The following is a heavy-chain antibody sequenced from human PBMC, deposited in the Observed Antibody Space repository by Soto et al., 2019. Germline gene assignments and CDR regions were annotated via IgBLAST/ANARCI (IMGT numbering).Heavy chain of an antibody. CDR3: AREGVAAAGTENYYYYYMDV. Sequence: SQTLSLTCVISGDSVSSNSAAWNWIRQSPSRGLEWLGRTYYRSKWYNDYAVSVKSRITINPDTSKNQFSLQLNSVTPEDTAVYYCAREGVAAAGTENYYYYYMDVWGKGTTVTVSS. CDR1: GDSVSSNSAA. J-gene: IGHJ6*03. V-gene: IGHV6-1*01. D-gene: IGHD6-13*01. CDR2: TYYRSKWYN.